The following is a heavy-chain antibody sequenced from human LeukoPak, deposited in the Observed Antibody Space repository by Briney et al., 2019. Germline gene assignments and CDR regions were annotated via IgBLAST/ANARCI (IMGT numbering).Heavy chain of an antibody. D-gene: IGHD3-10*01. CDR1: GGSFSGYY. V-gene: IGHV4-34*01. J-gene: IGHJ4*02. CDR3: ARQESDFDY. Sequence: SETLSLTCAVYGGSFSGYYWSWIRQPPGKGLEWIGEINHSGSTNYNPSLKSRVTISVDTSKNQFSLKLSSVTAADTAVYYCARQESDFDYWGQGTLVTVSS. CDR2: INHSGST.